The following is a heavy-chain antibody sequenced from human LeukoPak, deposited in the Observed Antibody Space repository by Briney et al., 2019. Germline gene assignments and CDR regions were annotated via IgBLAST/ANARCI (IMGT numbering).Heavy chain of an antibody. CDR2: ISSSSRAI. D-gene: IGHD2-15*01. Sequence: GGSLRLSCAASGFIFSDYYMSWIRQAPGKGLEWVSYISSSSRAIYYADSVKGRFTTSRDNAENSLYLQMNSLRAEDTAVYYGAKDRDAFDSWGQGTMVTVSA. CDR3: AKDRDAFDS. V-gene: IGHV3-11*01. CDR1: GFIFSDYY. J-gene: IGHJ3*02.